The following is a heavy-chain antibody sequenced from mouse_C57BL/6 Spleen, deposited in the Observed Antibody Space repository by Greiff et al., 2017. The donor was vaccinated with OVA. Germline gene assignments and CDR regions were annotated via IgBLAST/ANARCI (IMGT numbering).Heavy chain of an antibody. CDR3: ARDRYYGSSYNFDY. CDR1: GFTFSSYS. J-gene: IGHJ2*01. Sequence: EVKLMESGGGLVKPGGSLKLSCAASGFTFSSYSMSWVRQTPEQRLEWVATISDGGSYTYYTDNVKGRFTISRDNAKNNLYLQMSHLKSEDTAMYYCARDRYYGSSYNFDYWGQGTTLTVSS. D-gene: IGHD1-1*01. CDR2: ISDGGSYT. V-gene: IGHV5-4*01.